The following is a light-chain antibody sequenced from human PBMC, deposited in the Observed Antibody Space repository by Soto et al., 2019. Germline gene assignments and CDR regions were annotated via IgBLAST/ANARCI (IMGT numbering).Light chain of an antibody. J-gene: IGLJ2*01. Sequence: QSVLTQPPSASGTPGQRVTMSCSGGSSNIGRNTVSWYQQLPGTAPKVLISGDNQRSSGVPDRFSGSKSGTSASLAISGLQAEDEADYYCAAWDDSLSGPVFGGGTKLTVL. CDR3: AAWDDSLSGPV. CDR2: GDN. CDR1: SSNIGRNT. V-gene: IGLV1-44*01.